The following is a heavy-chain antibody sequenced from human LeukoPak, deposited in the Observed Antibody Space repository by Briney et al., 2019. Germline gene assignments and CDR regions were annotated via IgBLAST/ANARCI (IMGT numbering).Heavy chain of an antibody. CDR2: INHSGST. Sequence: PSETLSLTCAVYGGSFSGYYWSWIRQPPGKGLEWIGEINHSGSTNYNPSLKSRVTISVDTSKNQFSLKLSSVTAADTAVYYCARGESYNGAFDYWGQGTLVTVSS. CDR1: GGSFSGYY. D-gene: IGHD5-24*01. CDR3: ARGESYNGAFDY. V-gene: IGHV4-34*01. J-gene: IGHJ4*02.